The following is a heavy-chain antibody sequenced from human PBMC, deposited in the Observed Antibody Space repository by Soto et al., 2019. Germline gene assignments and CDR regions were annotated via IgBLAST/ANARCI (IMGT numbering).Heavy chain of an antibody. CDR2: IYYSGST. V-gene: IGHV4-31*03. CDR1: GGSISSGGYY. D-gene: IGHD1-7*01. CDR3: ARENSGTTTWFDP. J-gene: IGHJ5*02. Sequence: SETLSLTCTVSGGSISSGGYYWSWIRQHPGKGLEWSGYIYYSGSTYYNPSLKSRVTISVDTSKNQFSLKLSSVTAADTAVYYCARENSGTTTWFDPWGQGTLVTVSS.